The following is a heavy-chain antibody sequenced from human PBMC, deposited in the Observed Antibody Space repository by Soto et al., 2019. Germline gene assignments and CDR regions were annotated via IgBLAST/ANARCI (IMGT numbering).Heavy chain of an antibody. CDR2: IYQSGVT. CDR3: AGKPYNSGLRFDP. D-gene: IGHD6-19*01. V-gene: IGHV4-30-2*01. J-gene: IGHJ5*02. Sequence: PSETLSLTCNMSGDSYSISTYSWSWIRQPPGKALQWIGFIYQSGVTSYNPSLASRVSISLDRSNNQCSLKLKSVTAADTAVYFCAGKPYNSGLRFDPWGPGTLVTVSS. CDR1: GDSYSISTYS.